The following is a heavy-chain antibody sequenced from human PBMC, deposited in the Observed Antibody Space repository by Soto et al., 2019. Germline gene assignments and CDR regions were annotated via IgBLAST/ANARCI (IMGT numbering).Heavy chain of an antibody. D-gene: IGHD3-22*01. V-gene: IGHV3-23*01. J-gene: IGHJ5*02. Sequence: PGGSLRLSFAASGFTFSSYALSWSRKVPGKGREWVSAISGSGGSTYYADSVKGRFTISRNNSKNTLYLKTNSLRAEDTAVYYCAKSQEYYYDSSGYYRVYNWFDPWGQGTLVTVSS. CDR3: AKSQEYYYDSSGYYRVYNWFDP. CDR1: GFTFSSYA. CDR2: ISGSGGST.